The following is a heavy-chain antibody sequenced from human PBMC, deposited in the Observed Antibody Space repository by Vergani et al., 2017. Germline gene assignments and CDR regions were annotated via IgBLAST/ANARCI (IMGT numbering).Heavy chain of an antibody. Sequence: EVQLVQSGTEVKKPGESLKLSCKDSGYTFTDYWIAWVRQMPGRGLEWMGIIYPDDSDTRYSPSFQGQVTISADKSINTAYLQWSSLKASDTAMYYCARRATIFGVADYWGQGTLVTVSS. CDR1: GYTFTDYW. CDR3: ARRATIFGVADY. V-gene: IGHV5-51*01. D-gene: IGHD3-3*01. J-gene: IGHJ4*02. CDR2: IYPDDSDT.